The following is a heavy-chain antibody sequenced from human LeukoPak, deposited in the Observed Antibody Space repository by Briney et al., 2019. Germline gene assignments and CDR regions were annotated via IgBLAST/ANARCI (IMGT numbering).Heavy chain of an antibody. D-gene: IGHD3-9*01. CDR3: ARDRDWSGDGDAFDI. V-gene: IGHV3-21*01. J-gene: IGHJ3*02. Sequence: GGSLRLSCAASGFTFSSYSMNWVRQAPGKGLEWVSSISSSSSYIYYADSVKGRFTISRDNAKNSLYLQMNSLRAEDTAVYYCARDRDWSGDGDAFDIWGQGTMVTVSS. CDR2: ISSSSSYI. CDR1: GFTFSSYS.